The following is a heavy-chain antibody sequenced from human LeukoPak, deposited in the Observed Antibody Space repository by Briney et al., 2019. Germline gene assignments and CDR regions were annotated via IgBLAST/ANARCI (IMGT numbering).Heavy chain of an antibody. CDR3: ARDRSNWFDP. J-gene: IGHJ5*02. V-gene: IGHV4-4*07. CDR2: IYTSGST. Sequence: SETLSLTCTVSGASISSYSWSGIRQPAGKGLEWIGRIYTSGSTNYNPSLKSRVAMSVDTSKNQFFLKLSSVTAADTAVYYCARDRSNWFDPWGQGTLVTVSS. CDR1: GASISSYS.